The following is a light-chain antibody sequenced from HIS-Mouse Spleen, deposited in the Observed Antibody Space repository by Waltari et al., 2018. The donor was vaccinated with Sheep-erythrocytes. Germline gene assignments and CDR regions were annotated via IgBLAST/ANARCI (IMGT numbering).Light chain of an antibody. CDR2: EVS. V-gene: IGLV2-14*01. CDR1: SSHVGGYNY. J-gene: IGLJ2*01. Sequence: QSALTQPASVSGSPGQSITIPCTGTSSHVGGYNYVSWYQQHPGKAPKLMIYEVSNRPSGVSNRFSGSKSGNTASLTISGLQAEDEADYYCSSYTSSSTQVFGGGTKLTVL. CDR3: SSYTSSSTQV.